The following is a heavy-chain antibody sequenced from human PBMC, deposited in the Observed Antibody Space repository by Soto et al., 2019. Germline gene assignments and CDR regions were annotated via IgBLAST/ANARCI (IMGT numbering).Heavy chain of an antibody. CDR1: GGTFSSYA. J-gene: IGHJ4*02. Sequence: KSSGGTFSSYAISWVRQAPGQGLEWMGGIIPIFGTANYAQKFQGRVTITADESTRTAYMELSSLRSEDTAVYYRAXXXDYDSSGYYYFYWGQXTLVTVSX. CDR2: IIPIFGTA. V-gene: IGHV1-69*01. D-gene: IGHD3-22*01. CDR3: AXXXDYDSSGYYYFY.